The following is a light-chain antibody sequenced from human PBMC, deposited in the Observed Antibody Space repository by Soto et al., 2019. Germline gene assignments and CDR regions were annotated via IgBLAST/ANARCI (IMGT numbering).Light chain of an antibody. CDR3: QQYYSPLWT. CDR1: RSVLYSSNNKNY. J-gene: IGKJ1*01. V-gene: IGKV4-1*01. Sequence: DIVMTQSPDSLAVSLGERATINCKSSRSVLYSSNNKNYLAWYQQKPGQPPKLLIYWASTRESGVPDRFSGRGSGTDFTLTISALQAEDVALYYCQQYYSPLWTFGQGTKVEIK. CDR2: WAS.